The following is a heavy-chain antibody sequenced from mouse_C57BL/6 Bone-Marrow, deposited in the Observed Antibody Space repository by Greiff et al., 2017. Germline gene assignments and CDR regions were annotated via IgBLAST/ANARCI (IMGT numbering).Heavy chain of an antibody. CDR3: ARHAWDPFDY. V-gene: IGHV5-12*01. D-gene: IGHD4-1*01. J-gene: IGHJ2*01. CDR2: ISNGGGST. Sequence: EVKLMESGGGLVQPGGSLKLSCAASGFTFSDYYMYWVRQTPEKRLEWVAYISNGGGSTYYPDTVKGRFTISRDNAKNTLYLQMSRLKSEDTAMYYCARHAWDPFDYWGQGTTLTVSS. CDR1: GFTFSDYY.